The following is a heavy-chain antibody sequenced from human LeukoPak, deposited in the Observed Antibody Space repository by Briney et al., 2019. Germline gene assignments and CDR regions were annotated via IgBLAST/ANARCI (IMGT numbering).Heavy chain of an antibody. J-gene: IGHJ4*02. CDR3: ARGGPMIVVVITKAYYFDY. Sequence: SETLSLTCAVYGWSFSGYYWSWIRQPPGKGLEWIGEINHNGSTYYNPSLKSRVTISVDTSKNQFSLKLSSVTAADTAVYYCARGGPMIVVVITKAYYFDYWGQGTLVTVSS. CDR1: GWSFSGYY. V-gene: IGHV4-34*01. CDR2: INHNGST. D-gene: IGHD3-22*01.